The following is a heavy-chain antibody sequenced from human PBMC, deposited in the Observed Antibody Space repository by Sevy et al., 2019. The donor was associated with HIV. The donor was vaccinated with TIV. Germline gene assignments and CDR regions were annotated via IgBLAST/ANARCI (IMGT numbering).Heavy chain of an antibody. J-gene: IGHJ4*02. V-gene: IGHV3-7*01. CDR2: IKQDGSEK. CDR1: GFTFSSYW. D-gene: IGHD5-18*01. Sequence: GGSLRLSCAASGFTFSSYWMSWVRQAPGKGLEWVANIKQDGSEKYYVDSVKGRFTISRDNAKNSLYLQMNSLRAEDTAVYYCARVDTAMVPHFDYWGQGTLVTVSS. CDR3: ARVDTAMVPHFDY.